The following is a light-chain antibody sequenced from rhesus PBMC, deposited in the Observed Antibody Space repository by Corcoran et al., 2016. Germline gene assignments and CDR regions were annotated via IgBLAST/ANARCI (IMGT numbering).Light chain of an antibody. J-gene: IGKJ1*01. V-gene: IGKV7-13*02. CDR1: ETVSFFGINL. Sequence: DIVLTQSPASLAVSPGQRATITCRASETVSFFGINLIHWYQQKPGQRPKLLIYQASNKDTGVPARFSGRGSGTDVTLTINPVEADDAADYYCLQSKNSPRTCGQGTKVEIK. CDR2: QAS. CDR3: LQSKNSPRT.